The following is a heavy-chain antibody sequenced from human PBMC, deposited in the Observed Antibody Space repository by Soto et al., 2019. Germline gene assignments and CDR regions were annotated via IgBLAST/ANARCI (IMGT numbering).Heavy chain of an antibody. Sequence: QVQLVQSGAEVKKPGSSVKVSCKASGGTFSSYAIRWVRKAPGQGLELMGGIFPIFGTANYAQKFQGRVRITADESTSTASMELRSLRSEDTAAYYCASPPTVNTFAYLYFHLWARGTLVTVSS. CDR2: IFPIFGTA. J-gene: IGHJ2*01. CDR1: GGTFSSYA. V-gene: IGHV1-69*01. CDR3: ASPPTVNTFAYLYFHL. D-gene: IGHD4-17*01.